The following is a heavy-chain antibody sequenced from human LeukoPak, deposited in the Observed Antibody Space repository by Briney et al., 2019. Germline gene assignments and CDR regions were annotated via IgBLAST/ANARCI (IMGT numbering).Heavy chain of an antibody. D-gene: IGHD5-12*01. CDR1: GFTFSSYS. Sequence: GGSLRLSCADSGFTFSSYSMNWVRQAPGKGLEWVSSISSGSKYIYNADSVKGRFTISRDNAKNTLYLQMNSLRAEDTAVYYCARGGGYGYSGYDYFDYWGQGTLVTVSS. CDR3: ARGGGYGYSGYDYFDY. V-gene: IGHV3-21*01. CDR2: ISSGSKYI. J-gene: IGHJ4*02.